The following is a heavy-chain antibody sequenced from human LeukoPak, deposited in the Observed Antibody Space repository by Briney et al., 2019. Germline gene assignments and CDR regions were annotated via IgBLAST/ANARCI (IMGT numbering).Heavy chain of an antibody. V-gene: IGHV3-30*02. D-gene: IGHD6-6*01. J-gene: IGHJ4*02. CDR1: GFTFSSYG. CDR3: AALYSSSFGRGY. CDR2: IQYDGSNK. Sequence: GGSLRLSCAASGFTFSSYGMHWVRQAPGKGLEWVTFIQYDGSNKYYADSVKGRFTISRDNSKNTLYLQMNSLRAEDTAVYYCAALYSSSFGRGYWGQGTLVTVSS.